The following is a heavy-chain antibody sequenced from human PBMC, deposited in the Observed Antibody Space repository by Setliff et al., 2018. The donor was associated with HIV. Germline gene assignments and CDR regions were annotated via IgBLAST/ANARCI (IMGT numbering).Heavy chain of an antibody. CDR3: AKGGYGGAYYVAGY. J-gene: IGHJ4*02. CDR2: IYKAGKT. D-gene: IGHD5-18*01. CDR1: GFRVTDTY. Sequence: GESLKISCEASGFRVTDTYMAWVRQAPGKGLAWVTLIYKAGKTYYADFVKGRFTIARDDTKNTVSLQMTNLETGDTAMYYCAKGGYGGAYYVAGYWGQGTKVTVSS. V-gene: IGHV3-53*01.